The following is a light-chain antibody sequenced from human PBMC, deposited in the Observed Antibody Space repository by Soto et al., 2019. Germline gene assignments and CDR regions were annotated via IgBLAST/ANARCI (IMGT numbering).Light chain of an antibody. CDR1: QSISRY. J-gene: IGKJ1*01. Sequence: DIEMTQAPSSLSASVGDRVTIPCRASQSISRYLNWYQQKPGKAPKLLIYGASSLQSGVPSRFSGSGAGTHFTLAISSLQPEDFAPYYCQQSYTSPWTFGQGTKVEIK. CDR2: GAS. V-gene: IGKV1-39*01. CDR3: QQSYTSPWT.